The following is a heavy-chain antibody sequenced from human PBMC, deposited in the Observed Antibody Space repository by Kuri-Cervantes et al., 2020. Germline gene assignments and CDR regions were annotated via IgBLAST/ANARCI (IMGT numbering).Heavy chain of an antibody. CDR1: GVSFSDYY. CDR3: ARWYNWNFDY. V-gene: IGHV4-34*12. Sequence: GSLRLSCAVYGVSFSDYYWSWIRQPPGKGLEWIGEIIHSGSTNYNPSLKSRITISIDTSKNQFSLMLSSVTAADTAVYYCARWYNWNFDYWGQGTLVTVSS. J-gene: IGHJ4*02. CDR2: IIHSGST. D-gene: IGHD1-20*01.